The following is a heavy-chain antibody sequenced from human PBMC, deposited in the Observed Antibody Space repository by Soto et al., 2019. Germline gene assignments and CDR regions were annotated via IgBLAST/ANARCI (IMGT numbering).Heavy chain of an antibody. V-gene: IGHV3-53*01. J-gene: IGHJ6*02. CDR3: ARDESRATAGHYYYYGMDV. CDR2: IYSGGST. Sequence: GGSLRLSCAASGFTVSSNYMSWVRQAPGKGLEWASVIYSGGSTYYADSVKGRFTISRDNSKNTLYLQMNSLRAEDTAVYYCARDESRATAGHYYYYGMDVWGQGTTVTVSS. CDR1: GFTVSSNY. D-gene: IGHD1-26*01.